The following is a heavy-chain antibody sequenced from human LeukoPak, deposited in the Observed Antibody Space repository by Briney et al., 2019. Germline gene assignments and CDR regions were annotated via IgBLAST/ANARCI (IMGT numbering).Heavy chain of an antibody. CDR2: IYYSGST. V-gene: IGHV4-59*08. D-gene: IGHD2/OR15-2a*01. J-gene: IGHJ3*02. CDR3: VRHLSAVRPAFAI. CDR1: GGSINSYY. Sequence: SETLSLTCTVSGGSINSYYWSWIRQPPGKGLEWIGYIYYSGSTNYNPSLKSRVTISVDTSNNKFSLKLTSLTAADTAVSYCVRHLSAVRPAFAIWGQGTMVTVSS.